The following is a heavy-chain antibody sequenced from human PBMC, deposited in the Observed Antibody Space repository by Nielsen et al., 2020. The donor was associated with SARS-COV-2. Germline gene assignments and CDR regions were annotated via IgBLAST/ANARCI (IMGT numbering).Heavy chain of an antibody. CDR2: IYYSGST. Sequence: SETLSLTCTVSGASISSYYWSWIRQPPGKGLEWIGNIYYSGSTYYNPSLKSRVTISLDTSKNQFSLKLSSVTSADTAAYYCAKEDKGTVAGTIYYYGMVVWGQGTTVTVSS. J-gene: IGHJ6*02. CDR1: GASISSYY. D-gene: IGHD6-19*01. V-gene: IGHV4-59*01. CDR3: AKEDKGTVAGTIYYYGMVV.